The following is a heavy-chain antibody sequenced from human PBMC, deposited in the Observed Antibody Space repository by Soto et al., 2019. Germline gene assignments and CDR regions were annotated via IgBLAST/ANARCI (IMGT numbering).Heavy chain of an antibody. Sequence: EVKVWESGGGLVQPGGSLRLSCAASGFSFSSYIMSWVRQAPGKGLECVSGISGSGGSTYYADSVRGRFTISRDNSKRSLYLQMNSLRVEYTAVYYWAKDGGTYEGCVVGRPRGWLDPWGQGTLVTVSS. CDR1: GFSFSSYI. D-gene: IGHD2-2*01. V-gene: IGHV3-23*01. CDR2: ISGSGGST. J-gene: IGHJ5*01. CDR3: AKDGGTYEGCVVGRPRGWLDP.